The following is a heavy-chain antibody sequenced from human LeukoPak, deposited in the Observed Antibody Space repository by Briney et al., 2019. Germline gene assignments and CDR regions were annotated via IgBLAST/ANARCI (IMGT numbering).Heavy chain of an antibody. CDR3: ARGRIVVVPAAMRYFDY. J-gene: IGHJ4*02. Sequence: SETLSFTCAVYGGSFSGYYWSWIRQPPGKGLEWIGEINHSGSTNYNPSLKSRVTISVDTSKNQFSLKLSSVTAADTAVYYCARGRIVVVPAAMRYFDYWGQGTLVTVSS. CDR1: GGSFSGYY. V-gene: IGHV4-34*01. D-gene: IGHD2-2*01. CDR2: INHSGST.